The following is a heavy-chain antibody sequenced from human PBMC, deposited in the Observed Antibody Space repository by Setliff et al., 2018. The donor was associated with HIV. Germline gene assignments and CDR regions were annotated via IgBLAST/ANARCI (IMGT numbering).Heavy chain of an antibody. Sequence: GGSLRLSCAASGFTFSGYGMYWVRQAPGKGLEWVAFIRYDGDNKYYADSVKGRFTISRDNSKNTLSLQMNSLRAEDTAVYYCAKTREINNFWSGIDYWGQGTLVTVSS. J-gene: IGHJ4*02. V-gene: IGHV3-30*02. CDR3: AKTREINNFWSGIDY. CDR1: GFTFSGYG. CDR2: IRYDGDNK. D-gene: IGHD3-3*01.